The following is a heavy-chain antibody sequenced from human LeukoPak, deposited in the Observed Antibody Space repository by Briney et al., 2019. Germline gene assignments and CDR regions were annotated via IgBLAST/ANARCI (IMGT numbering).Heavy chain of an antibody. J-gene: IGHJ4*02. D-gene: IGHD5-12*01. CDR2: ISASGGST. Sequence: GGSLRLSCAASGFTFSSQAVSWVRQAPGKGLEWVSAISASGGSTYYADSVKGRFTISRDSSKNTLNLQMNSLRAEDTAVYFCAAYDPVDYWGQGTLVTVSS. CDR1: GFTFSSQA. CDR3: AAYDPVDY. V-gene: IGHV3-23*01.